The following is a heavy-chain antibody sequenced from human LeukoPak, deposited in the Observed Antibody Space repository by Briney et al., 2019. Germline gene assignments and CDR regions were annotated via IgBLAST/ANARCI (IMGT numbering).Heavy chain of an antibody. CDR1: GGYISNSIFH. V-gene: IGHV4-39*01. D-gene: IGHD1-26*01. CDR2: IYYSGTT. J-gene: IGHJ4*02. Sequence: PSETLSLTCTVSGGYISNSIFHWGWIRQPPGKGLEWIGSIYYSGTTYYSPSLKSRVTISVDTSKNQFSLKLSSVTAADTAAYYCARRTVVGAFTYFDYWGQGTLVTVSS. CDR3: ARRTVVGAFTYFDY.